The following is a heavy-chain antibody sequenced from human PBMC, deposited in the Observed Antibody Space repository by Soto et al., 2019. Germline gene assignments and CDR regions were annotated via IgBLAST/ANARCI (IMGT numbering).Heavy chain of an antibody. J-gene: IGHJ4*02. CDR1: GFTVSSYA. D-gene: IGHD2-15*01. CDR2: ISGSGGST. Sequence: EVQLLESGGGLVQPGGSRRLSCAASGFTVSSYAMSWVRQAPGKGLEWVSAISGSGGSTYYADSVKGRFTISRDNSKNTLYLQMNSLRAEDTAVYYCAKEYCSGGSCYYGGDYWGQGTLVTVSS. V-gene: IGHV3-23*01. CDR3: AKEYCSGGSCYYGGDY.